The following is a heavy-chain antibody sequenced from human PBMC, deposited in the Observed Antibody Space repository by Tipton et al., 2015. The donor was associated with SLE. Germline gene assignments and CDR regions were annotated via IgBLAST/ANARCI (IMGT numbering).Heavy chain of an antibody. CDR2: ISGGGDDT. CDR3: ARSGCTGGVCYYYYGMDV. V-gene: IGHV3-23*01. D-gene: IGHD2-8*02. Sequence: SLRLSCAASGFTFSSYSMHWVRQAPGKGLEWVSVISGGGDDTQYAVPVKGRFIVSRDTSKNTLYMPMNSLRPDNTAIYYCARSGCTGGVCYYYYGMDVWGQGTTVTVSS. CDR1: GFTFSSYS. J-gene: IGHJ6*02.